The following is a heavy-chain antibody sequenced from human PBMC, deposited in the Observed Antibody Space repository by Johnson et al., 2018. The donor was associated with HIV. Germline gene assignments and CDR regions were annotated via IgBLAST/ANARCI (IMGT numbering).Heavy chain of an antibody. CDR3: AKGGYSGSYFGFDI. CDR2: ISGSGGST. D-gene: IGHD1-26*01. CDR1: GFTFSSNS. J-gene: IGHJ3*02. Sequence: VQLVESGGGLVQPGGSLRLSCAASGFTFSSNSMSWVRQAPGKGLEWVSGISGSGGSTYYADSVKGRFTISRDNSKNSLYLQMNSLRAEDTALYYCAKGGYSGSYFGFDIWGQGTLVTVSS. V-gene: IGHV3-23*04.